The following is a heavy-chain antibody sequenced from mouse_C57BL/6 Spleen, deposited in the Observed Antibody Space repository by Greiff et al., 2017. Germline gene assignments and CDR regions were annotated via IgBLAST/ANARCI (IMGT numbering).Heavy chain of an antibody. D-gene: IGHD1-1*02. V-gene: IGHV10-1*01. J-gene: IGHJ1*03. CDR3: VRHTRHCCGGSYVGYFDV. Sequence: EVKLEESGGGLVQPKGSLKLSCAASGFSFNTYAMNWVRQAPGQGFEWVARIRSKSNNYATYYADSVKDRFTISRDAPESMLYLQMNNLKTEDTSVYYCVRHTRHCCGGSYVGYFDVWGTGTTVTVSS. CDR2: IRSKSNNYAT. CDR1: GFSFNTYA.